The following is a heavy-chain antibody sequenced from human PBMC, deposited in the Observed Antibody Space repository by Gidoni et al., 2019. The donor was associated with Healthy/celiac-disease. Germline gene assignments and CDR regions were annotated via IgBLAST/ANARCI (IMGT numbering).Heavy chain of an antibody. Sequence: EVQLVESGGGLVQPGGSLRLSCEASGFTFSSYAMSWVRQAPGKGLEGVSAISGSGGITYYADSVKGRFTISRDNSKNTLYLKMNSLRAEDTAVYYCAKDIVRGVPYYMDVWGKGTTVTVSS. CDR2: ISGSGGIT. CDR3: AKDIVRGVPYYMDV. D-gene: IGHD3-10*01. J-gene: IGHJ6*03. CDR1: GFTFSSYA. V-gene: IGHV3-23*04.